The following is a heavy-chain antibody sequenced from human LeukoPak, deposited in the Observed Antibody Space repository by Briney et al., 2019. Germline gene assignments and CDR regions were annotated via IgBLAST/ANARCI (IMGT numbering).Heavy chain of an antibody. CDR3: ATLAVAAGGYFDL. CDR2: INPNSGGT. J-gene: IGHJ2*01. CDR1: GYTFTGYY. Sequence: GASVKVSCKASGYTFTGYYMHWVRQAPGQGLEWMGWINPNSGGTNYAQKFQGRVTMTRDTSISTAYMELSRLRSDDTAVYYCATLAVAAGGYFDLWGRGTLVTVSS. V-gene: IGHV1-2*02. D-gene: IGHD6-19*01.